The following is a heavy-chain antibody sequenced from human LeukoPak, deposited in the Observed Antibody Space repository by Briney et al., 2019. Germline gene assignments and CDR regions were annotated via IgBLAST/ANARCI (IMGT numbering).Heavy chain of an antibody. CDR1: GYTFTGYH. D-gene: IGHD6-19*01. V-gene: IGHV1-2*02. J-gene: IGHJ4*02. CDR2: INPNSGGT. Sequence: ASVKVSCKASGYTFTGYHMHWVRQAPGQGLEWMGWINPNSGGTNYAQKFQGRVTMTRDTSISTAYMELSRLRSDDTAVYYCARDRSSGWYEFADYWGQGTLVTVSS. CDR3: ARDRSSGWYEFADY.